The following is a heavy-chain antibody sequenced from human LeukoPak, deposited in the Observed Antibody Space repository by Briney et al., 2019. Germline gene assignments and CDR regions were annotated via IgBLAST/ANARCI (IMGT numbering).Heavy chain of an antibody. CDR3: ATEALNKGIVVVPAAFDI. J-gene: IGHJ3*02. D-gene: IGHD2-2*01. CDR1: GFTFNNAW. Sequence: GGSLRLSCAASGFTFNNAWMSWVRQAPGKGLEWVGRIKSRTDGGTTDYAAHVKGRFTISRDDSKNTLYLQMNSLKTEDTAVYYCATEALNKGIVVVPAAFDIWGQGTMVTVSS. CDR2: IKSRTDGGTT. V-gene: IGHV3-15*01.